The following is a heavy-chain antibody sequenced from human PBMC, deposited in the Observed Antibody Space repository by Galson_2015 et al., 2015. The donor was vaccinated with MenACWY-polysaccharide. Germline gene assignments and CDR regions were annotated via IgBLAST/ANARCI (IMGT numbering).Heavy chain of an antibody. V-gene: IGHV3-9*01. CDR2: ISWNSGSI. Sequence: SLRLSCAASGFTFDDYAMHWVRQAPGKGLEWVSGISWNSGSIGYADSVKGRFTISRDNAKNSLYLQMNSLRAEDTALYYCAKDTNFGGDYWYSSSVVDYWGQGTLVTVSS. J-gene: IGHJ4*02. D-gene: IGHD6-6*01. CDR3: AKDTNFGGDYWYSSSVVDY. CDR1: GFTFDDYA.